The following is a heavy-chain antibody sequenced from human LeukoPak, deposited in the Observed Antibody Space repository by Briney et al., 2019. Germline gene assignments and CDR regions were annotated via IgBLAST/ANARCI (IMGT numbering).Heavy chain of an antibody. CDR2: IYYSGST. V-gene: IGHV4-39*01. CDR3: ARLGGGSSWYADY. Sequence: SETLSLTCTVSGGSISSSSYYWGWIRQPPGKGLEWIGSIYYSGSTYYNPSLESRVTISVDTSKNQFSLKLSSVTAADTAVYYCARLGGGSSWYADYWGQGTLVTVSS. CDR1: GGSISSSSYY. J-gene: IGHJ4*02. D-gene: IGHD6-13*01.